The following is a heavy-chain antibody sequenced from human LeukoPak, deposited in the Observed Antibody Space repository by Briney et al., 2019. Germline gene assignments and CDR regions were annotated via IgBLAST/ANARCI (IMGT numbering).Heavy chain of an antibody. J-gene: IGHJ5*02. CDR1: GFTFSDYY. V-gene: IGHV3-11*04. D-gene: IGHD4-17*01. CDR2: ISSSGSTI. CDR3: ARDQDDYGDYNWFDP. Sequence: SGGSLRLSCAASGFTFSDYYMSWIRQAPGKGLEWVSYISSSGSTIYYADSVKGRFTISRDNAKNSLYLQMNSLRAEDTAVYYCARDQDDYGDYNWFDPWGQGTLVTVSS.